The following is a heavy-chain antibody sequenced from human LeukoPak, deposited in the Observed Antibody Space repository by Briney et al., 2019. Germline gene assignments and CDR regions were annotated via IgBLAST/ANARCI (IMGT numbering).Heavy chain of an antibody. CDR3: ARWQPGFDP. Sequence: GGSLRLSCAASGFTFSNYWISWVRQAPGKGLEWVANIKQDGSEKYYVDSVEGRFAISRDNAQNSLYLQMNSLRVEDTAMYYCARWQPGFDPWGQGTLVTVSS. V-gene: IGHV3-7*01. D-gene: IGHD6-13*01. CDR2: IKQDGSEK. J-gene: IGHJ5*02. CDR1: GFTFSNYW.